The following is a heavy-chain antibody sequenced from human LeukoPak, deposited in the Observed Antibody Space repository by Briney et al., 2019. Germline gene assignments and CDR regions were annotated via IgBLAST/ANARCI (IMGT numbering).Heavy chain of an antibody. CDR2: IYTSGST. CDR3: ARVSATTGIYYFDY. Sequence: KPSETLSLTCTVSGGSISSYYWNWIRQPAGKGLEWIGRIYTSGSTNYNPSLKSRVTMSVDTSKNQFSLKLSSVTAADTAVYYCARVSATTGIYYFDYWGQGTLVTVSS. CDR1: GGSISSYY. V-gene: IGHV4-4*07. J-gene: IGHJ4*02. D-gene: IGHD4-11*01.